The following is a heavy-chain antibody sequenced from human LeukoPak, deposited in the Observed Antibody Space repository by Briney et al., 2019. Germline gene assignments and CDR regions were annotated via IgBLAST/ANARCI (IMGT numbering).Heavy chain of an antibody. CDR3: ARARAEENYYDSSGAVDY. D-gene: IGHD3-22*01. CDR1: GGSMRGYY. Sequence: SETLSLTCTVSGGSMRGYYWSWIRQPPGKGLEWIGDIYYSGSTRYNPSLKDRVTMSTDTSKNELSLMLRSVTAADTAVYYCARARAEENYYDSSGAVDYWGQGTLVTVSS. J-gene: IGHJ4*02. CDR2: IYYSGST. V-gene: IGHV4-59*01.